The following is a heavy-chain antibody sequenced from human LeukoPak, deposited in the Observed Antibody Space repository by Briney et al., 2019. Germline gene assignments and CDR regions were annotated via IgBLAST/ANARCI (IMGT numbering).Heavy chain of an antibody. CDR1: GFTFSSYA. CDR3: ANALGGGNTWYYFDC. Sequence: PGGSLRLSCAASGFTFSSYAMSWVRQAPGKGLEGVSSLSGSGGSPNYANSVKGRFTISRDNSKNTLYLQMNSPRAEDTAVYYCANALGGGNTWYYFDCWGQGTLVTVSS. CDR2: LSGSGGSP. D-gene: IGHD6-13*01. V-gene: IGHV3-23*01. J-gene: IGHJ4*02.